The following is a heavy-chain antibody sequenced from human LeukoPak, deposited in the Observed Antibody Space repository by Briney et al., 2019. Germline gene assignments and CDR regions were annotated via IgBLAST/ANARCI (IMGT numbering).Heavy chain of an antibody. V-gene: IGHV1-46*01. Sequence: ASVTVSFKASGYTFTSYYMHWVRQAPGQGLEWMGIINPSGGSTSYAQKFQGRVTMTRDTSTSTVYMELSSLRSEDTAVYYCARGRRYYYDSSGYSDYWGQGTLVTVSS. CDR1: GYTFTSYY. J-gene: IGHJ4*02. D-gene: IGHD3-22*01. CDR3: ARGRRYYYDSSGYSDY. CDR2: INPSGGST.